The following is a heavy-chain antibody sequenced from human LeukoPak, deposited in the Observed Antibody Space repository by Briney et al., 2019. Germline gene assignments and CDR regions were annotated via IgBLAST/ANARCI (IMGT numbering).Heavy chain of an antibody. CDR3: ARALVGAFDY. Sequence: GGSLRLXCAASGFTVSSNYMSWVRQAPGKGLEWVSVIYSGGSTYYADSVKGRFTISRDNSKNTLYLQMNSLRAEDTAVYYCARALVGAFDYWGQGTLVTVSS. J-gene: IGHJ4*02. CDR2: IYSGGST. D-gene: IGHD1-26*01. V-gene: IGHV3-53*01. CDR1: GFTVSSNY.